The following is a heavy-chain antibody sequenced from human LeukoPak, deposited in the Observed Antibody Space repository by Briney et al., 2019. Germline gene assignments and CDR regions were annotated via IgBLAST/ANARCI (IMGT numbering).Heavy chain of an antibody. CDR2: IYFSGVT. CDR1: GGSIDTYY. CDR3: ARGGVLPRAFDA. J-gene: IGHJ5*02. D-gene: IGHD3-16*01. Sequence: SETLSLTCIVSGGSIDTYYWSWIRQPPGKGLEWIGFIYFSGVTNYNPSLKSRVTISVDTSKNQFSLKLNSVTAADTAVYFCARGGVLPRAFDAWGQGTLVTVSS. V-gene: IGHV4-59*01.